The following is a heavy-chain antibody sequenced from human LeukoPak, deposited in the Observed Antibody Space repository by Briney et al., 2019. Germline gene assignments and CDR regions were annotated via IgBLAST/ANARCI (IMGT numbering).Heavy chain of an antibody. CDR2: IYNTGNT. CDR1: GGSISSYY. V-gene: IGHV4-59*01. Sequence: PSETLSHTCIVSGGSISSYYWSWIRQPPGKGLEWIGYIYNTGNTNYNPSLKSRVTISVDTSKNQFSLKLSSVTAADTAVYYCARGSTGSGRGNWFDPWGQGTLVTVSS. CDR3: ARGSTGSGRGNWFDP. J-gene: IGHJ5*02. D-gene: IGHD3-10*01.